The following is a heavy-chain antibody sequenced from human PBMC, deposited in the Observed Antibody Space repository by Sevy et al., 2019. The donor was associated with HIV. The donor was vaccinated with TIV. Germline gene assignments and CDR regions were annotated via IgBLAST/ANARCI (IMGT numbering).Heavy chain of an antibody. CDR2: IYYTGST. CDR3: VRHDGGTPEYFDY. V-gene: IGHV4-39*01. D-gene: IGHD2-15*01. Sequence: SETLSLTCTVSGGSISSNSYYWGWIRQPPGKGLEWIGSIYYTGSTYYNPSVKSRVTISLDTSKNQFSLKLSSVTAADTAVYYCVRHDGGTPEYFDYWGQGTLVTVSS. CDR1: GGSISSNSYY. J-gene: IGHJ4*02.